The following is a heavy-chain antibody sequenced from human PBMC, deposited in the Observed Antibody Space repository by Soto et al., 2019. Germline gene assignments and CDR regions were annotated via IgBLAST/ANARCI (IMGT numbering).Heavy chain of an antibody. D-gene: IGHD3-10*01. CDR1: GDTFSFYS. CDR2: VTPILSMS. Sequence: QVQLVQSGAEVKRPGSSVKVSCKASGDTFSFYSINWVRQAPGLGLEWMGRVTPILSMSNYEQRFQGRVTXTXDXXTSTAYMELSGLRSEDTAMYYCATSYGSGYRAFDYWGQGALVTVSS. J-gene: IGHJ4*02. CDR3: ATSYGSGYRAFDY. V-gene: IGHV1-69*04.